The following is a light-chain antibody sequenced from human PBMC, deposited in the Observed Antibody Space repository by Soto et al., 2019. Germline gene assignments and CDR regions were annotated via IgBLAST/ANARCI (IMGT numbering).Light chain of an antibody. J-gene: IGKJ3*01. CDR3: QHSYSAPLT. Sequence: DIQMTQSPPSLSASVGDRVTITCRASQTISSYLTWYQQKPGKAPKLLIYSTSTLQSGVPSRFSGSGSGTDFTLTISRLQPEEFATYYCQHSYSAPLTVGPGTRVDLK. CDR1: QTISSY. CDR2: STS. V-gene: IGKV1-39*01.